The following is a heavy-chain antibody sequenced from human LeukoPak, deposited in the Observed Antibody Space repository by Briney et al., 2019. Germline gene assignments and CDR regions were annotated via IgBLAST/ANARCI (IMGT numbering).Heavy chain of an antibody. CDR2: ISYDGSNK. D-gene: IGHD6-13*01. V-gene: IGHV3-30*03. J-gene: IGHJ6*02. Sequence: GGSLRLSCAASGFTFSSYGMHWVRQAPGKGLQWVAVISYDGSNKYYADSVKGRFTISRDNARNSLYLQMNSLRAEDTAVYYCASQLAFRNYYAMDVWGQGTTVTVSS. CDR1: GFTFSSYG. CDR3: ASQLAFRNYYAMDV.